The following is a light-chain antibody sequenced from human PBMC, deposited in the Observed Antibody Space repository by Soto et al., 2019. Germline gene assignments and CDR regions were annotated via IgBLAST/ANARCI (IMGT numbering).Light chain of an antibody. J-gene: IGKJ2*01. CDR1: QSVSSSY. V-gene: IGKV3-20*01. CDR3: QQYGRSPGYT. CDR2: GSS. Sequence: EIVLTQSPGTLSLSPGERATLSCRASQSVSSSYLTWYQQKPGQAPRVLVYGSSRRDTGIPDRFSGSGSGTDFTLTISRLEPEDFAVYYCQQYGRSPGYTFGQGTKLEIK.